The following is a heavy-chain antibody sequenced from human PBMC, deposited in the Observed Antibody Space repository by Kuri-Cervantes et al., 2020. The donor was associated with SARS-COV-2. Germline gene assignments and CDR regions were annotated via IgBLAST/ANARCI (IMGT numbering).Heavy chain of an antibody. CDR2: IYYSGST. CDR3: ARDTGYCGGDCPAFDI. J-gene: IGHJ3*02. CDR1: GGSISSGGYY. V-gene: IGHV4-31*03. Sequence: SETLSLTCTVSGGSISSGGYYWSWIRQHPGKGLEWIGYIYYSGSTYYNPSLKSRVTISVDKYKNQFSLKLSSVTAADTAVYYCARDTGYCGGDCPAFDIRGQGTMVTVSS. D-gene: IGHD2-21*02.